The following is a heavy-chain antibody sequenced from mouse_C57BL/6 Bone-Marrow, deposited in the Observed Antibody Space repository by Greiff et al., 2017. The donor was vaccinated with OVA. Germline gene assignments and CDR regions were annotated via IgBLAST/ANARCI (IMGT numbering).Heavy chain of an antibody. Sequence: VKLVESGPGILQPSQPLSLTCSFSGFSLSTFGMGVGWIRQPSGKGLEWLAHIWWDDDKYYNPALKSRLTISKDTSKNQVFLKSANVDTADTATYYCARFGNYVGYFDYWGQGTTLTVSS. CDR2: IWWDDDK. V-gene: IGHV8-8*01. D-gene: IGHD2-1*01. J-gene: IGHJ2*01. CDR3: ARFGNYVGYFDY. CDR1: GFSLSTFGMG.